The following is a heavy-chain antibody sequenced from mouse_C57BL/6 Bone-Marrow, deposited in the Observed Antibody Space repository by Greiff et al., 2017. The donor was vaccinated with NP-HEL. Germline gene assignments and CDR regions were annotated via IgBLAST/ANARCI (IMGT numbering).Heavy chain of an antibody. CDR3: ARLSSTVVDGAMDY. V-gene: IGHV1-64*01. D-gene: IGHD1-1*01. CDR2: IHPNSGST. CDR1: GYTFTSYW. J-gene: IGHJ4*01. Sequence: VKLQQPGAELVKPGASVKLSCKASGYTFTSYWMHWVKQRPGQGLEWIGMIHPNSGSTNYNEKFKSKATLTVDKSSSTAYMQLSSLTSEDSAVYYCARLSSTVVDGAMDYWGQGTSVTVSS.